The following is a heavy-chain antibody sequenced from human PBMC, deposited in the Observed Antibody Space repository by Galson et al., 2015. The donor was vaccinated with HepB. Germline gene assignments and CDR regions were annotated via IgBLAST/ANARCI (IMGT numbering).Heavy chain of an antibody. V-gene: IGHV3-7*03. CDR1: RDTFSNYW. CDR3: ARARYCSEGGCYHDY. CDR2: LKHDGSHK. J-gene: IGHJ4*02. D-gene: IGHD2-15*01. Sequence: SLRLSCAASRDTFSNYWMSWVRQAPGRGLEWVANLKHDGSHKFYLSSVRGRFTISRDNVRNSLFLHMNSLRVEDTAKYYCARARYCSEGGCYHDYWGQGTQVTVS.